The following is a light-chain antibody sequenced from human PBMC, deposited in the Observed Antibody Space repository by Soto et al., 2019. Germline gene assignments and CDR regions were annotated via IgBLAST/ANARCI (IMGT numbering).Light chain of an antibody. Sequence: QSVLTQVPSVSAAPGQKVTITCSGSNSNIETNDVSWYQQLPGTAPKLLIYDNSKRPAGISDRFSGSKSGTSVTLGITGLQTGDEAEYYCGTWDSSLRGGVFGGGTKLTVL. CDR2: DNS. V-gene: IGLV1-51*01. J-gene: IGLJ2*01. CDR1: NSNIETND. CDR3: GTWDSSLRGGV.